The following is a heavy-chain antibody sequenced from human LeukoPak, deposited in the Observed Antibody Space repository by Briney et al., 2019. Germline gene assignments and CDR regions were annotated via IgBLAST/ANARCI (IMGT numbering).Heavy chain of an antibody. J-gene: IGHJ4*02. D-gene: IGHD3-10*01. CDR2: IDGSGHYI. Sequence: GGSLSLSCAASGFSFSTYAMTWVRQAPGRGLEWVSAIDGSGHYIFYRDSVQGRFTISRDNSRKMLFLQMNTLTAEDSAVYYCAKNYGPGNAFYDSWGQGVLVTVSS. V-gene: IGHV3-23*01. CDR3: AKNYGPGNAFYDS. CDR1: GFSFSTYA.